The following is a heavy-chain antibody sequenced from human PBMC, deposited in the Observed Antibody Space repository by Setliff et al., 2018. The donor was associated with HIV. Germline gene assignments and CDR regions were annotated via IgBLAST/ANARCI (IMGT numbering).Heavy chain of an antibody. D-gene: IGHD3-22*01. J-gene: IGHJ6*03. CDR2: IYTSGST. V-gene: IGHV4-61*02. CDR1: RGSISSGSYY. CDR3: TTTNYYEISGYYYYYMDV. Sequence: SLTCSVSRGSISSGSYYWSWIRQPAGKGLEWIGRIYTSGSTNYNPSLKSRVTISVDMSKKQSSLELSSVTAADTAVYYCTTTNYYEISGYYYYYMDVWGKGTTVTVSS.